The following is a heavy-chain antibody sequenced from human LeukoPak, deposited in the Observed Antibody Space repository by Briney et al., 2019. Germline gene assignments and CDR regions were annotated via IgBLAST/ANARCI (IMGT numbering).Heavy chain of an antibody. J-gene: IGHJ3*02. D-gene: IGHD6-19*01. CDR1: GGSISSSSYY. V-gene: IGHV4-39*07. CDR2: IYYSGST. Sequence: SETLSLTCTVSGGSISSSSYYWGWIRQPPGNGLEWIGSIYYSGSTYYNPSLKSRVTISVDTSKNQFSLKLSSVTPEDTAVYYCVSGRVAGIDAFDIWGQGTMVTVSS. CDR3: VSGRVAGIDAFDI.